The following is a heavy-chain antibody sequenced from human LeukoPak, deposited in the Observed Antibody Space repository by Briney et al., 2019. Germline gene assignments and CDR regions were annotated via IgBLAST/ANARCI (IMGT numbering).Heavy chain of an antibody. Sequence: SETLSLTCTVSGGSITRGGYSWSWLRQHPGKGLEWISYIDSSGTTNYNPSLQSRLTISADTSKNQFSLKLTSVTAADTAVYYCARMYPYYYDSSLTGGFSYYFDFWGQGTLVTVSS. CDR1: GGSITRGGYS. CDR3: ARMYPYYYDSSLTGGFSYYFDF. J-gene: IGHJ4*02. CDR2: IDSSGTT. V-gene: IGHV4-31*03. D-gene: IGHD3-22*01.